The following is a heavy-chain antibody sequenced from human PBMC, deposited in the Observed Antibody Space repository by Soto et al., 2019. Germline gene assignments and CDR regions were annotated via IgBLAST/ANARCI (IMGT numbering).Heavy chain of an antibody. V-gene: IGHV1-2*02. CDR1: GYTFTGYY. D-gene: IGHD3-3*01. Sequence: ASVKVSCKASGYTFTGYYMHWVRQAPGQGLEWMGWINPNSGSTSYAQKFQGRVTMTRDTSTSTVYMELSSLRSEDTAVYYCARGVGGSTYYDFWSGQRTDAFDIWGQGTMVTVSS. CDR2: INPNSGST. J-gene: IGHJ3*02. CDR3: ARGVGGSTYYDFWSGQRTDAFDI.